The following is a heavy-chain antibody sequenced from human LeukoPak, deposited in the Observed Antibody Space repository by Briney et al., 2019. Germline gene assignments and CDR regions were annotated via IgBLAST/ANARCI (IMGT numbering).Heavy chain of an antibody. J-gene: IGHJ4*02. D-gene: IGHD3-22*01. CDR3: VRDLYDSGAYSSPIDY. Sequence: GGSLRLSCAASGFTFSTYSMNWVRQAPGKGLEWVSSISSSSSHIHSADSVKGRFTISRDNAKNSLYLQMNSLRAEDTAVYYCVRDLYDSGAYSSPIDYWGQGTLVTVSS. V-gene: IGHV3-21*01. CDR2: ISSSSSHI. CDR1: GFTFSTYS.